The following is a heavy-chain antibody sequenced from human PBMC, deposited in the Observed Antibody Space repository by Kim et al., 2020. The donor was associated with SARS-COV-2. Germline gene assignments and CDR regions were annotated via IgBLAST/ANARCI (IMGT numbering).Heavy chain of an antibody. Sequence: TAYADSMKGRFTISRDNAKNTLYLQVNTLRAEDTAVYDCARGNNYRMDVWGQGTTVTVSS. V-gene: IGHV3-74*01. CDR3: ARGNNYRMDV. J-gene: IGHJ6*02. D-gene: IGHD1-1*01. CDR2: T.